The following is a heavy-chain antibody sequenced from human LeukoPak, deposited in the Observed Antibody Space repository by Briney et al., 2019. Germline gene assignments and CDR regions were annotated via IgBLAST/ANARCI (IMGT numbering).Heavy chain of an antibody. D-gene: IGHD4-17*01. J-gene: IGHJ2*01. CDR3: ARSNHDYGDLFWNWYFDL. CDR1: GYSISSGYY. V-gene: IGHV4-38-2*01. Sequence: PSETLSLTCAVSGYSISSGYYWGWIRQPPGKGLEWIRSIYHSGSTHYNPSLKSRVTISVDTSKNQFSLKLSSVTAADTAVYYCARSNHDYGDLFWNWYFDLWGRGTLVTVSS. CDR2: IYHSGST.